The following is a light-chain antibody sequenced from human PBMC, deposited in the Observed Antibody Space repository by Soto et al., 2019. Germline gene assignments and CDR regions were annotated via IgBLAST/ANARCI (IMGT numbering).Light chain of an antibody. CDR1: SSDVGGYNY. Sequence: QSALTQPASVSGSPGQSITISCTGTSSDVGGYNYVSWYQQHPGKAPKLMIYDVSNRPSGVSNRISGSKSGNTASLTISGPQAEEEADYYCSSYTSSSTLYIFGTGTKLTVL. J-gene: IGLJ1*01. CDR3: SSYTSSSTLYI. V-gene: IGLV2-14*01. CDR2: DVS.